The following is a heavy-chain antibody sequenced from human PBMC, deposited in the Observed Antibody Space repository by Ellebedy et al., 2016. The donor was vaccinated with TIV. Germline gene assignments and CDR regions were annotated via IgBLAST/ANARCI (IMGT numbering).Heavy chain of an antibody. Sequence: AALVKVSCKASGYTFGIYGISWVRQAPGLGLEWLGWISAYSGDTHYAQKFQGRVTMNTDTSTSMAYMEMTSLRSDDTAVYYCVRDEMTTVTTGYYYYKDVWGKGTTVTVSS. D-gene: IGHD4-17*01. CDR3: VRDEMTTVTTGYYYYKDV. V-gene: IGHV1-18*01. CDR2: ISAYSGDT. CDR1: GYTFGIYG. J-gene: IGHJ6*03.